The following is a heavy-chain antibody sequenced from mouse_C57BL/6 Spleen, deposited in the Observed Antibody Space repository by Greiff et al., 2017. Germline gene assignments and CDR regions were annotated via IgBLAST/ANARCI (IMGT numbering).Heavy chain of an antibody. J-gene: IGHJ2*01. CDR3: ARQVVTPSYYFDY. CDR2: ISSGGSYT. D-gene: IGHD2-2*01. Sequence: DVQLQESGGDLVKPGGSLKLSCAASGFTFSSYGMSWVRQTPDKRLEWVATISSGGSYTYYPDSVKGRFTISRDNAKNTLYLQMSSLKSEDTAMYYCARQVVTPSYYFDYWGQGTTLTVSS. V-gene: IGHV5-6*01. CDR1: GFTFSSYG.